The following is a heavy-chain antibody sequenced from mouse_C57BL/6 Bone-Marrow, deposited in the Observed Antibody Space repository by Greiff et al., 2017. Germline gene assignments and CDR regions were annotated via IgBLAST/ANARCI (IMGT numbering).Heavy chain of an antibody. CDR1: GFTFSSYG. CDR2: ISSGGSYT. CDR3: AREGLLLRYYFDY. V-gene: IGHV5-6*01. J-gene: IGHJ2*01. D-gene: IGHD1-1*01. Sequence: EVKVVESGGDLVKPGGSLKLSCAASGFTFSSYGMSWVRQTPDKRLEWVATISSGGSYTYYPDSVKGRFTISRDNAKNTLYLQMSSLKSEDTAMYYCAREGLLLRYYFDYWGQGTTLTVSS.